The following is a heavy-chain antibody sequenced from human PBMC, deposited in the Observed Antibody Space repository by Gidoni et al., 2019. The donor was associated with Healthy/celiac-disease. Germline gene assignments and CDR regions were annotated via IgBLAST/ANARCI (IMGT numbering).Heavy chain of an antibody. Sequence: EVQLVESGGGLVQPGGSLRLSCAASGFTFSSYSMNWVRQAPGKGLEWVSYISSSSSTIYYADYVKGRFTISRDNAKNSLYLKMNSLRDEDTAVYYCARDGSSSGWGNWFDPWGQGTLVTVSS. V-gene: IGHV3-48*02. J-gene: IGHJ5*02. CDR1: GFTFSSYS. CDR3: ARDGSSSGWGNWFDP. CDR2: ISSSSSTI. D-gene: IGHD6-6*01.